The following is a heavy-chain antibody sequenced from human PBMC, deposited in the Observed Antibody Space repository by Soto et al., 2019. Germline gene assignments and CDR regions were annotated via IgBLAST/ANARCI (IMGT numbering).Heavy chain of an antibody. CDR2: ISGSGGST. D-gene: IGHD2-21*02. V-gene: IGHV3-23*01. CDR1: GFTFSSYA. J-gene: IGHJ4*02. Sequence: PGGSLRLSCAASGFTFSSYAMSWVRQAPGKGLEWVSAISGSGGSTYYADSVKGRFTISRDNSKNTLYLQMNSLGAEDTAVYYCAKDEGPGVTVVTPLIYWGQGTLVTVSS. CDR3: AKDEGPGVTVVTPLIY.